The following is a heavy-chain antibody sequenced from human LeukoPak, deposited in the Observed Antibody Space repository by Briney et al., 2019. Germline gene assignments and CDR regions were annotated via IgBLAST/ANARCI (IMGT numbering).Heavy chain of an antibody. CDR3: ARTASSRGNYYGSGSYFIY. CDR1: GGSFSGYY. CDR2: INHSGST. Sequence: SETLSLTCAVYGGSFSGYYWSWIRQPPGKGLEWIGEINHSGSTNYNPSLKSRVTISVDTSKNQFSLKLSSVTAADTAVYHCARTASSRGNYYGSGSYFIYWGQGTLVTVSS. V-gene: IGHV4-34*01. J-gene: IGHJ4*02. D-gene: IGHD3-10*01.